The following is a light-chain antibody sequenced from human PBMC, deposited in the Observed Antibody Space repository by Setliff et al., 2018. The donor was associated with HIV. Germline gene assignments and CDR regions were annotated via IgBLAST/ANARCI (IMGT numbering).Light chain of an antibody. CDR2: EVR. V-gene: IGLV2-14*01. CDR1: SRDVGGYNY. Sequence: QSVMTQPASVSGSPGQSITSSCTGTSRDVGGYNYVSWYQQHPGKAPKLMIYEVRNRPSGVSNRYSGSKSGNTASLTISGLLTEDEADYYRSSYAITNTLPFGTGTKVTVL. J-gene: IGLJ1*01. CDR3: SSYAITNTLP.